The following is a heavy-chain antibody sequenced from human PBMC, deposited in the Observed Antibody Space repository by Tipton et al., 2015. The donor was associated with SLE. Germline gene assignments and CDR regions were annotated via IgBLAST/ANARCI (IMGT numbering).Heavy chain of an antibody. CDR2: ISYDGSNK. CDR1: GFTFSGYA. D-gene: IGHD1-26*01. CDR3: AKDRSGWELRAAMDV. V-gene: IGHV3-30-3*01. J-gene: IGHJ6*02. Sequence: SLRLSCAASGFTFSGYAMHWVRQAPGKGLEWVAVISYDGSNKYYADSVKGRFTISRDNSKNTLYLQMDSLRAEDTAVYYCAKDRSGWELRAAMDVWGQGTTVTVSS.